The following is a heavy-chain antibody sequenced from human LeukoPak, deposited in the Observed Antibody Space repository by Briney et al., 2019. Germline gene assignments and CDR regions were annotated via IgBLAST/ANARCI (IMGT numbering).Heavy chain of an antibody. D-gene: IGHD6-13*01. CDR3: AKGPSAAGRADGDY. CDR2: IRYDGTNK. J-gene: IGHJ4*02. V-gene: IGHV3-30*02. Sequence: GGSLRLSCVASGFTFSGNGMHWVRQAPGKGLEWVAFIRYDGTNKYYADSVKGRFTISRDNSKNTLYLQMNSLTTEDTPFYYCAKGPSAAGRADGDYWGQGTLVTVSS. CDR1: GFTFSGNG.